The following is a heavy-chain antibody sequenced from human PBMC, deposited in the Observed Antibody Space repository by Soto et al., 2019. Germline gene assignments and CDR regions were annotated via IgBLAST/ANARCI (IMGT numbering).Heavy chain of an antibody. J-gene: IGHJ6*02. CDR2: IYYSGST. D-gene: IGHD4-17*01. V-gene: IGHV4-31*03. CDR1: GGPLSSGGYY. CDR3: ARDSSVTTGCGVPTYYYYGMDV. Sequence: SETLSLTCTVSGGPLSSGGYYRSWIRQNPGKGLEWIGYIYYSGSTYYNPSLKSRVTISVDTSKNQFSLKLSSVTAADTAVYYCARDSSVTTGCGVPTYYYYGMDVWGQGTTVTVSS.